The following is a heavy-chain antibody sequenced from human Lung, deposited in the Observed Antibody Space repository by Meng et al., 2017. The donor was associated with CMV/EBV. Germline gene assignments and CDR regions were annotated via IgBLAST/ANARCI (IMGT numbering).Heavy chain of an antibody. J-gene: IGHJ5*02. CDR2: INHSGST. Sequence: SXTLSLXCAVYGGSFSGYYWSWIRQPPGKGLEWIGEINHSGSTNYNPSLKSRVTISVDTSKNQFSLKLSSVTAADTAVYYCARGGYCSSTSCYKLYRNWFDPXDQGXLVTVSS. D-gene: IGHD2-2*02. V-gene: IGHV4-34*01. CDR1: GGSFSGYY. CDR3: ARGGYCSSTSCYKLYRNWFDP.